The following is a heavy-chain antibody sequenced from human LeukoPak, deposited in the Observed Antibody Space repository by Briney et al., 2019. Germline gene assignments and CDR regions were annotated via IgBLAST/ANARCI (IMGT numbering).Heavy chain of an antibody. CDR2: IYYSGST. CDR3: AREEYSSGSLDY. Sequence: SETLSLTCTVSGGSISSGGYYWSWIRQHPGKGLEWIGYIYYSGSTYYNPSLKSRVTISVDTSKNQFSLKLSSVTAADTAVYYCAREEYSSGSLDYWGQGTLVTVSS. J-gene: IGHJ4*02. V-gene: IGHV4-31*03. CDR1: GGSISSGGYY. D-gene: IGHD6-19*01.